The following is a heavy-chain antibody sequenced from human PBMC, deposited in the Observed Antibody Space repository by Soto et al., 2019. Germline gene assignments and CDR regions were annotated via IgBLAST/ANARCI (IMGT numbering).Heavy chain of an antibody. V-gene: IGHV3-30-3*01. CDR1: GFTFSSCA. D-gene: IGHD6-13*01. CDR3: ARDGGAAQQPEDY. CDR2: ISDDGSNK. Sequence: QVQLVESGGGVVQPGRSLRLSCAASGFTFSSCAMHWVRQAPGKGLEWVSVISDDGSNKYYADSVKGRFTISRDKSKNTVYLQMNSLRPEDSAVYYCARDGGAAQQPEDYWGQGTLVTVSS. J-gene: IGHJ4*02.